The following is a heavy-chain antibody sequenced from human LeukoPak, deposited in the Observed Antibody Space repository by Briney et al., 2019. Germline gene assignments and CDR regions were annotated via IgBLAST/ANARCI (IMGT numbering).Heavy chain of an antibody. D-gene: IGHD5-12*01. CDR2: TFYRSKWSN. CDR3: ARGKYTSGSPFDY. J-gene: IGHJ4*02. V-gene: IGHV6-1*01. Sequence: NPSQTLSLTCVISGGSVSSNTATWNWIRQSPSRGLEWLGRTFYRSKWSNDFSPSLKRRMSINPDTSKNQFSLHLKYVTPEDTAVYYCARGKYTSGSPFDYWGQGTLVTVSS. CDR1: GGSVSSNTAT.